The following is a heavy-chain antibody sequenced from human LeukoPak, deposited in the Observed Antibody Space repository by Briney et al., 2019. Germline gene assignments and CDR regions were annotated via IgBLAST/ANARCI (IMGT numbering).Heavy chain of an antibody. CDR3: AKGDY. V-gene: IGHV3-30*02. CDR2: IQNDGNNK. Sequence: PGGSLRLSCAASGFTFSTYNMHWVRQAPGKGLEWVAFIQNDGNNKYYAESVKGRFTISRDNSKNTLYLQMNSLRAEDTAVYYCAKGDYWGRGTLVSVSS. CDR1: GFTFSTYN. J-gene: IGHJ4*02.